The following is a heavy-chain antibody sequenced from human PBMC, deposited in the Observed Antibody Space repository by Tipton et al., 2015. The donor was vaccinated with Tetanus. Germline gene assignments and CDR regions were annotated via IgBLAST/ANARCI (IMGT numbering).Heavy chain of an antibody. CDR1: GGSISSSNW. CDR3: ARDTDSSGGGIDY. V-gene: IGHV4-4*02. J-gene: IGHJ4*02. D-gene: IGHD3-22*01. CDR2: IYHSGST. Sequence: SLRLSCAVSGGSISSSNWWSWVRQPPGKGLEWIGEIYHSGSTSYNPSLKSRVTISVDTSKNQFSLKLSSVTAADTAVYYCARDTDSSGGGIDYWGQGTLVTVSS.